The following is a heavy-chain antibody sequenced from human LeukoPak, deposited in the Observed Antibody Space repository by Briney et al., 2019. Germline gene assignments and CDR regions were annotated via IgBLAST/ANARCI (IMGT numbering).Heavy chain of an antibody. Sequence: ASVKVSCKASGYTFTSYGISWVRQAPGQGLEWMGWMNPNRGNTGYAQKFQGRVTMTRNTSISTAYMELSSLRSEDTAVYYCARGLDDSSGYYYVDYWGQGTLVTVSS. CDR3: ARGLDDSSGYYYVDY. V-gene: IGHV1-8*02. J-gene: IGHJ4*02. D-gene: IGHD3-22*01. CDR1: GYTFTSYG. CDR2: MNPNRGNT.